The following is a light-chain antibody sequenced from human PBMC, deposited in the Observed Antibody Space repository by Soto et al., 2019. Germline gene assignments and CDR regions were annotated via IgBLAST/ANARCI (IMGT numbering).Light chain of an antibody. V-gene: IGLV2-14*01. J-gene: IGLJ1*01. Sequence: QSALTQPASVSGSPGQSITISCTGTSSDVGGYNYVSWYQQHPGKDPKLMIYDVSNRPSGVSNRFSGSKSGNTASLTISGLQDEDEADYYCSSYTSSSTPYVFGTGTKVTVL. CDR2: DVS. CDR1: SSDVGGYNY. CDR3: SSYTSSSTPYV.